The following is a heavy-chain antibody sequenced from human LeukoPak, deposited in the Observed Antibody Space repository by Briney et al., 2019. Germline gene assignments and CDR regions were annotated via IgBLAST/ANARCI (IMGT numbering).Heavy chain of an antibody. CDR1: GGSISSYY. CDR3: ARSPISYYYDSSGYFDY. Sequence: ETLSLTCTVSGGSISSYYWSWIRQPAGKGLEWIGRIYTSGSTNYNPSLKSRVTMSVDTSKNQFSLKLSSVTAADTAVYYCARSPISYYYDSSGYFDYWGQGTLVTVSS. CDR2: IYTSGST. V-gene: IGHV4-4*07. J-gene: IGHJ4*02. D-gene: IGHD3-22*01.